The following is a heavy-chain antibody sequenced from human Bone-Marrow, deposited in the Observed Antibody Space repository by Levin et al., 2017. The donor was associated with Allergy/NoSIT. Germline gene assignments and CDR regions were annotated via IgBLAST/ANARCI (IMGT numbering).Heavy chain of an antibody. D-gene: IGHD6-13*01. CDR2: IYYSGSA. CDR1: GASISRSYHY. V-gene: IGHV4-39*07. CDR3: ASVKESAGSYNYHGMDV. Sequence: PSETLSLTCNVSGASISRSYHYWGWVRQPPGKGLEWIGSIYYSGSAYYNPSLKSRVTLSLDTSKNQFSLRLTSVAAADTAVYYCASVKESAGSYNYHGMDVWDHGTTVTFSS. J-gene: IGHJ6*02.